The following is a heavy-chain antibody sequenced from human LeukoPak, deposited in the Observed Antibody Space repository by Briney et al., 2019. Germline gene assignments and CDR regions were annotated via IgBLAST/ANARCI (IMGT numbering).Heavy chain of an antibody. CDR1: GFSISNYG. J-gene: IGHJ3*01. CDR2: IRSDSRTK. D-gene: IGHD6-13*01. CDR3: ARDYSRWHGDFDV. V-gene: IGHV3-48*02. Sequence: GGSLRLSCAGSGFSISNYGMNWVRQAPGKGLEWLSYIRSDSRTKYYADSVEGRFTISRDNAQNSLYLQMNSLRDEDSGMYFCARDYSRWHGDFDVWGQGTMVTVSS.